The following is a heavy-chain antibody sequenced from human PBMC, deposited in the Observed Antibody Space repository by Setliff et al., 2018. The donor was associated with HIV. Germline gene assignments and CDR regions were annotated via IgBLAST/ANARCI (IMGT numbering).Heavy chain of an antibody. CDR2: RYYSGST. J-gene: IGHJ6*04. CDR1: GASFSSSTDY. Sequence: SETLSLTCTVSGASFSSSTDYWGWIRQSPGKGLEWIGSRYYSGSTYQNPSLKSRVSMPVDTSKNQFSLELSSVTAADTAVYYCARLRYGSGIPLDVWGTGISVTVSS. D-gene: IGHD3-10*01. V-gene: IGHV4-39*01. CDR3: ARLRYGSGIPLDV.